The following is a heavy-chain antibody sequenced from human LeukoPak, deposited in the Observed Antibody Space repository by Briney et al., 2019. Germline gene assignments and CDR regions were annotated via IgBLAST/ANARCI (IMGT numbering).Heavy chain of an antibody. CDR3: ARLGYCSSTTCPPDY. J-gene: IGHJ4*02. D-gene: IGHD2-2*01. V-gene: IGHV5-51*01. Sequence: GKSLNISCEGSGYSFTNYWIAWARQMPGKGLEWMGIIYPGDSDIRYNPSFQGRVTISADNSISTAYLQWRSLKASDTAMYYCARLGYCSSTTCPPDYWGQGTLVTVSS. CDR2: IYPGDSDI. CDR1: GYSFTNYW.